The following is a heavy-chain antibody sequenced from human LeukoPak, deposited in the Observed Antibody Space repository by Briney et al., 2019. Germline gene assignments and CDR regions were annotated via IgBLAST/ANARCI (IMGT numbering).Heavy chain of an antibody. Sequence: SETLSLTCTFSAGSISSSDYYWGWIRQSPGKGLEWIGRISYSGNTYYNPSLKSRVTISVDTSKNHFYLRLSSVTAADTAVYFCSRLTHSYYSDTSGYYPYYYMDVWREGTTVTVSS. CDR3: SRLTHSYYSDTSGYYPYYYMDV. V-gene: IGHV4-39*02. J-gene: IGHJ6*03. CDR1: AGSISSSDYY. D-gene: IGHD3-22*01. CDR2: ISYSGNT.